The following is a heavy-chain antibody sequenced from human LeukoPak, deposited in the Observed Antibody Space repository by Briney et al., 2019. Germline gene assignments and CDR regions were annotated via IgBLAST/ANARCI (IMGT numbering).Heavy chain of an antibody. Sequence: GASVKVSCKASGYTFTFYYIHWVRQAPGQGLEWMGIINPNDGSTSYAQKFQGRVTMTRDTSTSTAYMELSSLRSEDTAVYYCAIETGYHPPLCYWGQGTLVTVPS. CDR3: AIETGYHPPLCY. J-gene: IGHJ4*02. CDR2: INPNDGST. V-gene: IGHV1-46*01. D-gene: IGHD3-9*01. CDR1: GYTFTFYY.